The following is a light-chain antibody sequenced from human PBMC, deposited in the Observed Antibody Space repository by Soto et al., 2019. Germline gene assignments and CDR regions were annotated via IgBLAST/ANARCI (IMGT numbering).Light chain of an antibody. CDR3: PLQNKWPPGT. J-gene: IGKJ1*01. V-gene: IGKV3-15*01. Sequence: ILMTQSPATLSVSPGERATLSCRASQSVSNNLAWYQQKPGQAPRLLIYDASTRATGIPARFSGSGSGTASTPTISGLQYEDFAVYYCPLQNKWPPGTLGQGTKVEI. CDR1: QSVSNN. CDR2: DAS.